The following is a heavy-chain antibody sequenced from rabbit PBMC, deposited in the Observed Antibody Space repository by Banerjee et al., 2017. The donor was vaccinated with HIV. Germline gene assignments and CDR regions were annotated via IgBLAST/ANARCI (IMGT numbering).Heavy chain of an antibody. CDR2: IDTNSGNT. Sequence: QEPLKESGGGLVTPGGNLTLTCTASGFDISSYHISWVRQAPGKGLEWIGDIDTNSGNTWYASWARGRFTISKASSTTVTLQMTSLTAADTATYFCARDLAGVIGWNFGLWGPGTLVTVS. CDR1: GFDISSYH. J-gene: IGHJ4*01. V-gene: IGHV1S42*01. D-gene: IGHD4-1*01. CDR3: ARDLAGVIGWNFGL.